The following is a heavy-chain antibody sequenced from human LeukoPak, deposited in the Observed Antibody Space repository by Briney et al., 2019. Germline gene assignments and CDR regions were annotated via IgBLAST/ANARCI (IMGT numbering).Heavy chain of an antibody. D-gene: IGHD3-10*01. Sequence: GGSLRLSCAASGFTFSSYEMNWVRQAPGKGLEWVSYISSSGSTIYYADSVKGRFTISRDNAKNSLYLQMNSLRAEDTAVYFCAREGTGRYYYYYYMDVWGKGTTVTISS. CDR3: AREGTGRYYYYYYMDV. J-gene: IGHJ6*03. V-gene: IGHV3-48*03. CDR1: GFTFSSYE. CDR2: ISSSGSTI.